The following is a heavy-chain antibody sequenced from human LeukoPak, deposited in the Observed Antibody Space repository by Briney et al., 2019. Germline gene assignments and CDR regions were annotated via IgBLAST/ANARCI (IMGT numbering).Heavy chain of an antibody. CDR3: ARDSYYDSSGSYAFDI. D-gene: IGHD3-22*01. Sequence: SETLSLTCAVSGGSISSYYWSWIRQPPGKGLEWIGYIYYGGSTNYNPSLESRVTISVDTSKNQFSLKLSSVTAADTAVYYCARDSYYDSSGSYAFDIWGQGTMVTVSS. J-gene: IGHJ3*02. V-gene: IGHV4-59*01. CDR2: IYYGGST. CDR1: GGSISSYY.